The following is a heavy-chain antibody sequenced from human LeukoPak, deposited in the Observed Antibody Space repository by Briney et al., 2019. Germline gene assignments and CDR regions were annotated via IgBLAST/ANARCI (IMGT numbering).Heavy chain of an antibody. Sequence: SETLSLTCTVSGGSISSGDYYWSWIRQPPGKGLEWIGYIYYSGSTYYNPSLKSRVTISVDTSKNQFSLKLSSVTAADTAVYYCAGGYSSSWYDYYYYYGMDVWGQGTTVTVSS. CDR1: GGSISSGDYY. D-gene: IGHD6-13*01. V-gene: IGHV4-30-4*01. CDR2: IYYSGST. J-gene: IGHJ6*02. CDR3: AGGYSSSWYDYYYYYGMDV.